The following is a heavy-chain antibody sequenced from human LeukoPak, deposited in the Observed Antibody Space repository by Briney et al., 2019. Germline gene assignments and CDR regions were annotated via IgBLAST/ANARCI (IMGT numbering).Heavy chain of an antibody. CDR1: GFTFSSYW. Sequence: GGSLRLPCAASGFTFSSYWMSWVRQAPGKGLEWVANIKQDGSEKYYVDSVKGRFTISRDNAKNSLYLQMNSLRAEDTAVYYCAREDNGWYLYYYYGMDVWGQGTTVTVSS. D-gene: IGHD6-19*01. J-gene: IGHJ6*02. CDR2: IKQDGSEK. V-gene: IGHV3-7*03. CDR3: AREDNGWYLYYYYGMDV.